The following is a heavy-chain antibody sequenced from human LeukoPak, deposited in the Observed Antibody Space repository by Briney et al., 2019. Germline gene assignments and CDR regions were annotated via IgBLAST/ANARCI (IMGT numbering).Heavy chain of an antibody. CDR2: ISSSSSYI. CDR1: GFTFSSYW. D-gene: IGHD2-2*01. Sequence: PGGSLRLSCAASGFTFSSYWMSWVRQAPGKGLEWVSSISSSSSYIYYADSVKGRFTISRDNAKNSLYLQMNSLRAEDTAVYYCARDDGLIVVVPAALNYWGQGTLVTVSS. CDR3: ARDDGLIVVVPAALNY. V-gene: IGHV3-21*01. J-gene: IGHJ4*02.